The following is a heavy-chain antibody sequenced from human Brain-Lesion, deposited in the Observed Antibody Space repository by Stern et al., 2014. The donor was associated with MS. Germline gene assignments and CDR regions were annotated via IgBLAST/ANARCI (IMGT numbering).Heavy chain of an antibody. Sequence: QLQLQESGPGLVKPSGTLSLTCAVSGGSISSGNWLSWVRQSPGKRLEGIGEMYHSGITNYNPSLESRVSISIDKSKNQFSLKVYSLTAADTAVYYCASNRGSGSFFDSWGQGSLVTVSS. CDR2: MYHSGIT. D-gene: IGHD1-26*01. CDR1: GGSISSGNW. J-gene: IGHJ4*02. CDR3: ASNRGSGSFFDS. V-gene: IGHV4-4*02.